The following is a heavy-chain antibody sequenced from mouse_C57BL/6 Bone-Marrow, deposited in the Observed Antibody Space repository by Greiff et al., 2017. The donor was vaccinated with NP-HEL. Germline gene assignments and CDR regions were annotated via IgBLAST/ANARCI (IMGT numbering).Heavy chain of an antibody. CDR2: IDPETGGT. V-gene: IGHV1-15*01. CDR1: GYTFTDYE. J-gene: IGHJ2*01. CDR3: TRWGSWDY. Sequence: QVQLQQSGAELVRPGASVTLSCKASGYTFTDYEMHWVKQTPVHGLEWIGAIDPETGGTAYSQKFKGKAILTADKSSSTAYMDLLSLTSEDSAVYYCTRWGSWDYWGQGTTLTVSS.